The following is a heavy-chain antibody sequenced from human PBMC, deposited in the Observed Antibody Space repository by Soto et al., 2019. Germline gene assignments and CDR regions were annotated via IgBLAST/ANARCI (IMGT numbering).Heavy chain of an antibody. D-gene: IGHD2-15*01. CDR2: IYYSGST. J-gene: IGHJ6*02. CDR3: ARHPREYCSGGSCYSVDQPYYYGMDV. Sequence: TSETLSLTCTVSGGSISSSSYYWGWIRQPPGKGLEWIGSIYYSGSTYYNPSLKSRVTISVDTSKNQFSLKLSSVTAADTAVYYCARHPREYCSGGSCYSVDQPYYYGMDVWGQGTTVTVSS. CDR1: GGSISSSSYY. V-gene: IGHV4-39*01.